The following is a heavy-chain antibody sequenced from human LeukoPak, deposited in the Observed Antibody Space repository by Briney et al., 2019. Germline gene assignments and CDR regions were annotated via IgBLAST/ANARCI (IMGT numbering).Heavy chain of an antibody. D-gene: IGHD3-22*01. V-gene: IGHV4-30-2*01. CDR2: IYHSGST. J-gene: IGHJ2*01. CDR3: ARGNCYDSSGPWCFDL. CDR1: GGSISSGGYS. Sequence: SQTLSLTCAVSGGSISSGGYSWSWIRQPPGKGLEWIGYIYHSGSTYYNPSLKSRVTISVDRSKNQFSLKLSSVTAADTAVYYCARGNCYDSSGPWCFDLWGRGTLVTVSS.